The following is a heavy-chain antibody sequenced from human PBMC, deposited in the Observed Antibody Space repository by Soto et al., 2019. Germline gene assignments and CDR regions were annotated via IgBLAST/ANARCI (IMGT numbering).Heavy chain of an antibody. D-gene: IGHD3-3*01. CDR2: ISGYNGNT. CDR3: ARESVEKSSDY. Sequence: QVQLVQSGTEVKKPGASVKVSCKASGYTFTTYGINWVRQAPGQGLEWMGWISGYNGNTKYAQKLQGRVTMTTATSTSTAYMGLRSLRSDDTAVYYCARESVEKSSDYWGQGTLVNVSS. J-gene: IGHJ4*02. V-gene: IGHV1-18*01. CDR1: GYTFTTYG.